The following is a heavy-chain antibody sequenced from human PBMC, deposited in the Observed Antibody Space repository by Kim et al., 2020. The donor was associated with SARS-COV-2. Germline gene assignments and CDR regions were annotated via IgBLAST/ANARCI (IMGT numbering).Heavy chain of an antibody. V-gene: IGHV4-34*01. Sequence: SETLSLTCAVYGGSFSGFYWSWIRQPPGKGLEWIGKINHSGSTNYNPSLNSRVTLSLDTSKNQFSLKLSSVTAADTAVYYCARVPLLRFWGQGTLVTVSS. CDR1: GGSFSGFY. D-gene: IGHD3-16*01. CDR2: INHSGST. CDR3: ARVPLLRF. J-gene: IGHJ4*02.